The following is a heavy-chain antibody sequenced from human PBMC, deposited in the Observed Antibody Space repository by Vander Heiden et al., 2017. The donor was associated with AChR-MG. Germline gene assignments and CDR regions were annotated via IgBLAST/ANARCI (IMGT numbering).Heavy chain of an antibody. J-gene: IGHJ4*02. V-gene: IGHV4-59*12. D-gene: IGHD6-19*01. CDR1: GGSISNYY. CDR2: IYYGGST. Sequence: QVQLQESGPGLVKPSETLSLTCTVPGGSISNYYWTWIRQPPGKGLDWIGYIYYGGSTNYNPSLKSRVTISIDTSKTQFSLNLSSVTAADTAVYYCARGRYSSGWYDYWGQGILVTVSS. CDR3: ARGRYSSGWYDY.